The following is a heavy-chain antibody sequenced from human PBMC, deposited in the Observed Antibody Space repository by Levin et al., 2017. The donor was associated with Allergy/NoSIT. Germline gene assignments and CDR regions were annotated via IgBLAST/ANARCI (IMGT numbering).Heavy chain of an antibody. V-gene: IGHV3-9*01. D-gene: IGHD2-2*01. CDR3: AKDSGIPSARRIYYYDGMDV. J-gene: IGHJ6*02. Sequence: LSLTCAASGFTFDGYAMHWVRQAPGKGLEWVSGITWNSGTIGYADSVKGRFTISRDNAQNSLYLQMNSLRAEDTALYYCAKDSGIPSARRIYYYDGMDVWGQGTTVTVSS. CDR2: ITWNSGTI. CDR1: GFTFDGYA.